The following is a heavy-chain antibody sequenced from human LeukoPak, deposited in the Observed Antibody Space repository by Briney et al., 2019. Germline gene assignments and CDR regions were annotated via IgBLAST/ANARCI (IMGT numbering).Heavy chain of an antibody. D-gene: IGHD2-2*01. CDR2: INHSGST. V-gene: IGHV4-34*01. CDR3: ARGLQLLAFDP. J-gene: IGHJ5*02. CDR1: GGSFSGYY. Sequence: SETLSLTCAVYGGSFSGYYWSWIRQPPGKGLEWIGEINHSGSTNYNPSLKSRVTISVDTSKNQFSLRLSSVTAADTAVYYCARGLQLLAFDPWGQGTLVTVSS.